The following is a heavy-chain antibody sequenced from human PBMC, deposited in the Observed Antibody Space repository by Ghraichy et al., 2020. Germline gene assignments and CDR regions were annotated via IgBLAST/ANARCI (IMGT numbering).Heavy chain of an antibody. V-gene: IGHV1-3*04. CDR1: GYPFTKSA. CDR3: ARGGQPLWGS. CDR2: INTANGNT. J-gene: IGHJ5*02. D-gene: IGHD7-27*01. Sequence: ASVKVSCKASGYPFTKSAVHWLRQAPGQRPEWMGWINTANGNTKYSQTFQGRVTITRDTSATTVYMELTSLTSEDTAVYYCARGGQPLWGSWGQGTLVTVSS.